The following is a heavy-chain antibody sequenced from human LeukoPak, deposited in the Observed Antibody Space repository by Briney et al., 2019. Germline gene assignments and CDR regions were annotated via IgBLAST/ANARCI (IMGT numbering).Heavy chain of an antibody. D-gene: IGHD3-10*01. CDR2: MNPNSGNT. CDR3: ARAKYYYGSGTQYYYMDV. CDR1: GYTFTSYD. J-gene: IGHJ6*03. Sequence: ASVKVSCKASGYTFTSYDINWVRQATGQGLEWMGWMNPNSGNTGYAQKFQGRVTITRNTSISTAYMELSSLRSEDTAVYYCARAKYYYGSGTQYYYMDVWGKGTTVTVSS. V-gene: IGHV1-8*03.